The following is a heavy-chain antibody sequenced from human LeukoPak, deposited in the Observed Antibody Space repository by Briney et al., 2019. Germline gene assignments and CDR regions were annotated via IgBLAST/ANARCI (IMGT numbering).Heavy chain of an antibody. J-gene: IGHJ5*02. CDR3: ARDMYYDFWSGKFDP. CDR2: IYTSGST. D-gene: IGHD3-3*01. Sequence: PSETLSLTCAVYGGSFSSYYWSWIRQPAGKGLEWIGRIYTSGSTNYNPSLKSRVTMSVDTSKNQFSLKLSSVTAADTAVYYCARDMYYDFWSGKFDPWGQGTLVTVSS. CDR1: GGSFSSYY. V-gene: IGHV4-4*07.